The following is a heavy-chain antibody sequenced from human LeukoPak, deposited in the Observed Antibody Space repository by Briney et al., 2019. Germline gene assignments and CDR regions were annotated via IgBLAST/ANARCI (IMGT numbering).Heavy chain of an antibody. Sequence: SETLSLTCTVSGGSISSYYRSWLRQPPGKGLEWIGYIYYSGSTNYNPSLKSRVTISVDTSKNQFSLKLSSVTAADTAVYYCASSAYDILTGYYTFFDYWGQGTLVTVSS. J-gene: IGHJ4*02. CDR2: IYYSGST. D-gene: IGHD3-9*01. V-gene: IGHV4-59*01. CDR3: ASSAYDILTGYYTFFDY. CDR1: GGSISSYY.